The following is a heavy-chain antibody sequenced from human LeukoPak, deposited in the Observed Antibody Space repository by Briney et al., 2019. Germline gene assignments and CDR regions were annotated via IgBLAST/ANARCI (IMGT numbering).Heavy chain of an antibody. D-gene: IGHD4-11*01. V-gene: IGHV1-69*04. CDR2: IIPNLDIA. Sequence: ASVWVSCKASRGTFSSYAISWVRQAPGQGLECMGRIIPNLDIANYAQKFKGRVTITADKSTSTAYMELSSLRSEDTAVYYCARDQPTTVSPPDYFDYWGQGTLVTVSS. J-gene: IGHJ4*02. CDR3: ARDQPTTVSPPDYFDY. CDR1: RGTFSSYA.